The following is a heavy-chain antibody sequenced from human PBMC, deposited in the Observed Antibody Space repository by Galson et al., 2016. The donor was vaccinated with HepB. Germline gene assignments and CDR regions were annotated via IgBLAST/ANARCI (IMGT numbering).Heavy chain of an antibody. CDR2: ITTSGSSI. CDR1: GFTFRSYE. CDR3: AREGGYYGSGLLGFDF. D-gene: IGHD3-10*01. J-gene: IGHJ4*02. Sequence: SLRLSCAASGFTFRSYEVNWVRLAAGMALAWASYITTSGSSIYYADPVKGRFTISRDNAKNSLSLQMNSLRVEDTAVYYCAREGGYYGSGLLGFDFWGQGTQVTVSS. V-gene: IGHV3-48*03.